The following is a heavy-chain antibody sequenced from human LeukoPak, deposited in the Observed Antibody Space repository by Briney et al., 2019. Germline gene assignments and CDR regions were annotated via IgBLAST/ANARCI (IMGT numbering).Heavy chain of an antibody. D-gene: IGHD6-19*01. CDR1: GFTFSSYG. Sequence: GGSLRLSCAASGFTFSSYGMHWVRQAPGKGLEWVAVISYDGSNKYYADSVKGRFTISRDNSKNTLYLQMNSLRAEDTAVYYCAKLPIAVAGYYFDYWGQGTLVTVSS. CDR2: ISYDGSNK. V-gene: IGHV3-30*18. CDR3: AKLPIAVAGYYFDY. J-gene: IGHJ4*02.